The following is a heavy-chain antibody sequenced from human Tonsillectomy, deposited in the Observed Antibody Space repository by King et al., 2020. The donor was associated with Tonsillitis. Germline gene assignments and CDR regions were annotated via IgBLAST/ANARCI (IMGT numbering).Heavy chain of an antibody. V-gene: IGHV1-18*01. D-gene: IGHD3-22*01. CDR3: ARPSYYDTSGFIRRDWYFDL. CDR2: IIAYNGNT. CDR1: GYTFTSYG. J-gene: IGHJ2*01. Sequence: QLVQSGAKVKKPGASVKVSCKASGYTFTSYGISWVRQAPGQGLEWMGWIIAYNGNTNYAQKLQGRVTMTTDTSTSTAYMELRSLRSDDTAVYYCARPSYYDTSGFIRRDWYFDLWGRGTLVTVSS.